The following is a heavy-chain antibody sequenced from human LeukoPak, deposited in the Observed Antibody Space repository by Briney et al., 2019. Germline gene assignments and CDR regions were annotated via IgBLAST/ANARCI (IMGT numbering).Heavy chain of an antibody. Sequence: GGSLRLSCAASGFTFSSYEMNWVRQAPGKGLEWVSYISSDGSTVYYADSVKGRFTISRDNAKNSLYLQMNSLRAEDTAVYYCARVIVVGATGIWGQGTMVTVSS. CDR3: ARVIVVGATGI. D-gene: IGHD1-26*01. CDR1: GFTFSSYE. J-gene: IGHJ3*02. CDR2: ISSDGSTV. V-gene: IGHV3-48*03.